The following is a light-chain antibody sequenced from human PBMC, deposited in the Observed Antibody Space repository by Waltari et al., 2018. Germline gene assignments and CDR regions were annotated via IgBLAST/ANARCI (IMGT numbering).Light chain of an antibody. Sequence: EIVLTQSPGTLSLSPGARATLSCRASQTIGSNYLAWYQQKPGQAPRLLIHGADNRATGIPDRFSGSGSGTDFSLSVSRLEPEDFAVYFCQQYGISPYTFGQGTKLEIK. J-gene: IGKJ2*01. CDR1: QTIGSNY. CDR2: GAD. V-gene: IGKV3-20*01. CDR3: QQYGISPYT.